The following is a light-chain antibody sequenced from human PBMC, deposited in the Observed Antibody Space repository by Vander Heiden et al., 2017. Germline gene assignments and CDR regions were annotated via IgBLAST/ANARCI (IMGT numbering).Light chain of an antibody. J-gene: IGLJ3*02. CDR3: SSYAGSNNWV. CDR2: EVS. CDR1: SSDVGGYTY. V-gene: IGLV2-8*01. Sequence: QSALTQPPSASGSPGQSVPMSCTGTSSDVGGYTYVSWYQQHPGKAPKLIIYEVSKRPSGVPDRFSGSKSGNTASLTVSGLQAEDEADYYCSSYAGSNNWVFGGGTKLTVL.